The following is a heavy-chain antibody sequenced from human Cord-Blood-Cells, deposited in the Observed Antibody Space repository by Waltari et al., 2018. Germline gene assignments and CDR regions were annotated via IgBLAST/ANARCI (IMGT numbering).Heavy chain of an antibody. J-gene: IGHJ4*02. Sequence: EVQLVESGGGLVQPGGSMRLSCAASGFTFSSDAMSWVRQAPGKGREWVSAISGSGGSTYYADSVKGRFTIPRDNPKTTLYLQMNSLRAEDTAVYYCAKVEGFGELFELDYWGQGTLVTVSS. CDR3: AKVEGFGELFELDY. CDR1: GFTFSSDA. CDR2: ISGSGGST. D-gene: IGHD3-10*01. V-gene: IGHV3-23*04.